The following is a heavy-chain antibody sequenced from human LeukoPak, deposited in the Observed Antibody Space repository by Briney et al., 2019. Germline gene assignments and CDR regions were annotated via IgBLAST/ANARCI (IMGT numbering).Heavy chain of an antibody. D-gene: IGHD3-3*01. CDR1: GFTFSTYW. J-gene: IGHJ4*02. CDR3: ARGLSVGVAYGDY. CDR2: INTDGIDT. V-gene: IGHV3-74*01. Sequence: GGSLRLSCAASGFTFSTYWVNWVRQAPGKGLVWVSCINTDGIDTRYADSVKGRFTISRDNAKNTVYLQMNSLRAEDTALYFCARGLSVGVAYGDYWGQGTLVTVSS.